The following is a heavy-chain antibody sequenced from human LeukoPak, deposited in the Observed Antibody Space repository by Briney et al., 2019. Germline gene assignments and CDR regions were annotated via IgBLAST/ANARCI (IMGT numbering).Heavy chain of an antibody. CDR1: GGSFSGYY. Sequence: SETLSLTCAVYGGSFSGYYWSWIRQPPGKGLEWIGEINHSGSTNCNPSLKSRVTISVDTSKNQFSLKLSSVTAADTAVYYCARGRYYDYIWGSYRYFDYWGQGTLVTVSS. V-gene: IGHV4-34*01. CDR2: INHSGST. J-gene: IGHJ4*02. D-gene: IGHD3-16*02. CDR3: ARGRYYDYIWGSYRYFDY.